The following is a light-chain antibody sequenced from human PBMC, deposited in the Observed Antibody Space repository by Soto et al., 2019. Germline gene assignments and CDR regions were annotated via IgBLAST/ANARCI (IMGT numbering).Light chain of an antibody. J-gene: IGLJ2*01. Sequence: QSALTQPASVSGSPGQSITISCTGTSSDVGGYNSVSWYQQHPGTAPKLTIYEVTNRPSGVSNRFSGSKSGNTASLIISGLQAEDEADYYCSSYTSSSTLVVFGGGTKLTVL. CDR3: SSYTSSSTLVV. CDR2: EVT. CDR1: SSDVGGYNS. V-gene: IGLV2-14*01.